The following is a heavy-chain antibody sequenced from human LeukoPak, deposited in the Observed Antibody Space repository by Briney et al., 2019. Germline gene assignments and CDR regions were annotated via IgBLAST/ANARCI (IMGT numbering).Heavy chain of an antibody. CDR2: ISSSDNTI. J-gene: IGHJ4*02. CDR1: GFTFSNYG. D-gene: IGHD5-12*01. V-gene: IGHV3-48*02. CDR3: ARAMRSGYDY. Sequence: GGSLRLSCAASGFTFSNYGMNWVRQAPVKGLEWVSYISSSDNTIYYADSVKGRFTISRDNAKNSLYLQMNSLRDEDTAVYYGARAMRSGYDYWGQGTLVTVSS.